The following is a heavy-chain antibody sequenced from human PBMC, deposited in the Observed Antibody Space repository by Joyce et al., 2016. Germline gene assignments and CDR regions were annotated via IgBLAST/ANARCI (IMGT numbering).Heavy chain of an antibody. Sequence: EVRLVQSGGGLVQPGGSLRLSCTASGFTFSNFYMKWVRHSPGKGLEWVANINQDGSAKDYGASLNGRFTISRDNSKNTVFLEMNSLRAEDTAVYYCAREFGPDYWGQGTLVTVS. J-gene: IGHJ4*02. V-gene: IGHV3-7*03. CDR1: GFTFSNFY. CDR2: INQDGSAK. D-gene: IGHD3-10*01. CDR3: AREFGPDY.